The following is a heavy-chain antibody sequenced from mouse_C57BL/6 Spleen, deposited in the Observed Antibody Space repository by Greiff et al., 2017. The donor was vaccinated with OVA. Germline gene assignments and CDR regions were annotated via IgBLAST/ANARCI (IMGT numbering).Heavy chain of an antibody. D-gene: IGHD1-1*01. V-gene: IGHV3-6*01. CDR3: ATDYYGSSLYWYFDV. J-gene: IGHJ1*03. Sequence: EVQLQQSGPGLVKPSQSLSLTCSVTGYSITSGYYWNWIRQFPGNKLEWMGYISYDGSNNYNPSLKNRISITRDTSKNQFFLKLNSVTTEDTATYYCATDYYGSSLYWYFDVWGTGTTVTVSS. CDR2: ISYDGSN. CDR1: GYSITSGYY.